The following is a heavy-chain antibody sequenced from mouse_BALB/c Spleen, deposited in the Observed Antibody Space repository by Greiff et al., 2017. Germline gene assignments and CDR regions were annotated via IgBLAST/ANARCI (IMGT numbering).Heavy chain of an antibody. CDR2: ISSGGSYT. CDR3: TREVITTDYWYFDV. D-gene: IGHD1-2*01. CDR1: GFTFSSYT. V-gene: IGHV5-6-4*01. Sequence: EVMLVESGGGLVKPGGSLKLSCAASGFTFSSYTMSWVRQTPEKRLEWVATISSGGSYTYYPDSVKGRFTISRDNAKNTLYLQMSSLKSEDTAMYYCTREVITTDYWYFDVWGAGTTVTVSS. J-gene: IGHJ1*01.